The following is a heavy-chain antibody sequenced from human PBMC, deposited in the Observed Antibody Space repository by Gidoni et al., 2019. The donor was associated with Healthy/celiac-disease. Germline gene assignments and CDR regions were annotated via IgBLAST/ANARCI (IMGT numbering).Heavy chain of an antibody. D-gene: IGHD5-12*01. CDR1: GFTFSSYE. V-gene: IGHV3-48*03. Sequence: EVQLVESGGGLVQPGGSLSRSCAASGFTFSSYEMNWVRQAPGKGLEWVSYISSSGSTIYYADSVKGRFTISRDNAKNSLYLQMNSLRAEDTAVYYCARLRGYDSNYYYGMDVWGQGTTVTVSS. J-gene: IGHJ6*02. CDR2: ISSSGSTI. CDR3: ARLRGYDSNYYYGMDV.